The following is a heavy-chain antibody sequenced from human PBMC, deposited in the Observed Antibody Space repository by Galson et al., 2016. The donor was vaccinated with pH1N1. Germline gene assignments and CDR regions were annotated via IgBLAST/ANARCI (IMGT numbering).Heavy chain of an antibody. CDR3: ARDSGGNLDY. V-gene: IGHV3-7*01. J-gene: IGHJ4*02. CDR1: GFTFSTYW. CDR2: IKQDGSDK. D-gene: IGHD2-8*02. Sequence: SLRLSCAASGFTFSTYWMAWVRQAPGKGLEWVANIKQDGSDKNYVDSVKGRLTISRDNAKNSLFLQVNSLRVEDTAVYYCARDSGGNLDYWGQGILVTVSS.